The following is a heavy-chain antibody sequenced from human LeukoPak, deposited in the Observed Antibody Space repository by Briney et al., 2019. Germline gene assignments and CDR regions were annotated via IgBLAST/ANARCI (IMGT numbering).Heavy chain of an antibody. CDR3: AKSLYYDNSDYSKGQAFDI. Sequence: GGSLRLSCAASGFTFSSYWMSWVRQAPGKGLEWVANIKQDGSEKYYVDSVKGRFTISRDNAKNTLYLQMNSLRAEDTALYYCAKSLYYDNSDYSKGQAFDIWGQGTMVTVSS. CDR2: IKQDGSEK. D-gene: IGHD3-22*01. CDR1: GFTFSSYW. V-gene: IGHV3-7*03. J-gene: IGHJ3*02.